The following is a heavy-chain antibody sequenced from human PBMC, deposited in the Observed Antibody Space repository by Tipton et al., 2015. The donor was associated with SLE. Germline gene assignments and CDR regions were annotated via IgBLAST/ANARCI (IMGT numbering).Heavy chain of an antibody. CDR3: ARDVAAAGDAFDI. Sequence: SLRLSCAASGFTFSRYRMNWVRQAPGKGLEWVSYISSSSSTIYYADSVKGRFTISRDNAKNSLYLQMNSLRAEDTAVYYCARDVAAAGDAFDIWGQGTMVTVSS. CDR1: GFTFSRYR. V-gene: IGHV3-48*01. D-gene: IGHD6-13*01. J-gene: IGHJ3*02. CDR2: ISSSSSTI.